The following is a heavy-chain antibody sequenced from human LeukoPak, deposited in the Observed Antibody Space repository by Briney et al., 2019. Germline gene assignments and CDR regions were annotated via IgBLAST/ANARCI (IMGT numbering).Heavy chain of an antibody. CDR2: ISSSSSYI. J-gene: IGHJ4*02. D-gene: IGHD3-10*01. CDR1: GFTFSSYS. CDR3: ARASDLWFGELLSSY. V-gene: IGHV3-21*01. Sequence: GGSLRLSCAASGFTFSSYSMNWVRQAPGKGPEWVSSISSSSSYIYYADSVKGRFTISRDNAKNSLYLQMNSLRAEDTAVYYCARASDLWFGELLSSYWGQGTLVTVSS.